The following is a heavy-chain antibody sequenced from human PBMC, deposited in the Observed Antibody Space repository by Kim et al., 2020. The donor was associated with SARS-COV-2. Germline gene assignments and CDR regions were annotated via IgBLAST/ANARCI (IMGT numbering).Heavy chain of an antibody. CDR3: ARGDYVITFIDY. CDR1: GFMFSSYW. V-gene: IGHV3-74*01. D-gene: IGHD3-16*01. CDR2: LNSDGSST. J-gene: IGHJ4*02. Sequence: GGSLRLSCAASGFMFSSYWMHWVRQAPGKGLVWVSRLNSDGSSTTYADSVKGRFTISRDNAKNTLYLQMNSLRAEDTAVYYCARGDYVITFIDYWGQGT.